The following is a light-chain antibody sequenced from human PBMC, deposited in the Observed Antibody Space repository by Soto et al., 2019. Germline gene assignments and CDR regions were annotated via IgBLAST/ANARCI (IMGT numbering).Light chain of an antibody. CDR2: AAS. J-gene: IGKJ4*01. CDR1: QAIGVY. Sequence: DIQVTQSPSSLSTSLLDIVTITCRSNQAIGVYLAWFQQQPGKVPKLLIYAASALQSGVPSRFSGSGSGTDFTLTISSLQPEDIATYYCQKYNRSPLTFGGGTKVDIK. V-gene: IGKV1-27*01. CDR3: QKYNRSPLT.